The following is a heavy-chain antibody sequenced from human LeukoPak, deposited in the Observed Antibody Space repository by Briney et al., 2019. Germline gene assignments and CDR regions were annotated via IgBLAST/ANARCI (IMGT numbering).Heavy chain of an antibody. Sequence: PSETLSLTCAVYGGSFSGYYWSWIRQPPGKGLEWIGEISHSGSTNYNPSLKSRVTISVDTSKNQFSLKLSSVTAADTAVYYCARGSNQTHPRDIVVVPAASYYFDYWGQGTLVTVSS. V-gene: IGHV4-34*01. CDR1: GGSFSGYY. J-gene: IGHJ4*02. CDR2: ISHSGST. CDR3: ARGSNQTHPRDIVVVPAASYYFDY. D-gene: IGHD2-2*01.